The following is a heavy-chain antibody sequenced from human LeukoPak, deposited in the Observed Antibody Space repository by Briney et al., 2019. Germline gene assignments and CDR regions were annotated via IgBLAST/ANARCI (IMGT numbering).Heavy chain of an antibody. D-gene: IGHD3-10*01. CDR2: INSDGGST. V-gene: IGHV3-74*01. CDR3: ARDGAYGNFDY. J-gene: IGHJ4*02. Sequence: GGSLRLSCAASGFTFSNYCMHWVRQAPGKGLVWVSRINSDGGSTTYADSVKGRFTISRDNAKNTLYLQMNSLRAEDTAVYYCARDGAYGNFDYWGQGTLVTVSS. CDR1: GFTFSNYC.